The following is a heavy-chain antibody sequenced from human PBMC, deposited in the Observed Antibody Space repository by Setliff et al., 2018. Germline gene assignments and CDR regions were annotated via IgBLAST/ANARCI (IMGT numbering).Heavy chain of an antibody. CDR1: GGSISSYY. V-gene: IGHV4-4*07. D-gene: IGHD6-19*01. CDR3: AREQWLDPPGYYYMDV. Sequence: SETLSLTCTVSGGSISSYYWSWIRQPAGKGLEWIGHIYIGGSANYNPSLKSRVTMSIDTSKNQFSLTLTSVTAADMAVYYCAREQWLDPPGYYYMDVWAKGTTVTVSS. CDR2: IYIGGSA. J-gene: IGHJ6*03.